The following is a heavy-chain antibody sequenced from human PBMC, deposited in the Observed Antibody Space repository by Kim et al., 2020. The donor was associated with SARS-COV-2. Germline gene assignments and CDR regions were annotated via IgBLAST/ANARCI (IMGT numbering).Heavy chain of an antibody. CDR1: GGSISSYY. J-gene: IGHJ3*02. V-gene: IGHV4-59*01. D-gene: IGHD2-21*02. CDR2: IYYSGST. CDR3: ARGVTYAFDI. Sequence: SETQSLTCTVSGGSISSYYWSWIRQPPGKGLEWIGYIYYSGSTNYNPSLKSRVTISVDTSKNQFSLKLSSVTAADTAVYYCARGVTYAFDIWGQGTMVTVSS.